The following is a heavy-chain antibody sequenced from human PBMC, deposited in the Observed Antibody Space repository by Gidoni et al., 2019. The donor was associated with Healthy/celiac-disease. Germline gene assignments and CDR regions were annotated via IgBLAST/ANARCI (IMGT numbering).Heavy chain of an antibody. V-gene: IGHV4-34*01. D-gene: IGHD6-13*01. CDR3: ARVSSIAAAGNPAY. J-gene: IGHJ4*02. Sequence: QVQLQQWGAGLLKPSETLSLTCAVYGGSFSGYYWSWIRQPPGKGLEWIGEINHSGSTNYNPSLKSRVTISVDTSKNQFSLKLSSVTAADTAVYYCARVSSIAAAGNPAYWGQGTLVTVSS. CDR1: GGSFSGYY. CDR2: INHSGST.